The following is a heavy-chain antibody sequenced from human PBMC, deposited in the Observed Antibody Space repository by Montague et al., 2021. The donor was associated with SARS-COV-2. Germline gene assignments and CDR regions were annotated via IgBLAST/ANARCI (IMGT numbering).Heavy chain of an antibody. CDR1: GDSVSSNTVA. D-gene: IGHD6-6*01. V-gene: IGHV6-1*01. J-gene: IGHJ4*02. CDR3: ARDSEYSIDY. Sequence: CAISGDSVSSNTVAWNWFRQSPSRGLEWLGWTYYRSKWYNDYAVSMQSRVTINPDTSKNQFSLHVNSVTPEDTAVYYCARDSEYSIDYWGQGTLVTVSS. CDR2: TYYRSKWYN.